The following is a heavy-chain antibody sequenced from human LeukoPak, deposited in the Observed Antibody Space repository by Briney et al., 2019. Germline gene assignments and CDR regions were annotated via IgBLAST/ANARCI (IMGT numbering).Heavy chain of an antibody. CDR3: ARSGSTGYSLDY. J-gene: IGHJ4*02. D-gene: IGHD3-22*01. Sequence: GESLKISCKGSGYSFTGYFIHWVRQAPGQGLEWMGCIDPNSGDTKYAQKFQGRVSMPRDTSTRTAYMELSRLRSDDTAVYFCARSGSTGYSLDYWGQGTLVTVSS. CDR1: GYSFTGYF. CDR2: IDPNSGDT. V-gene: IGHV1-2*02.